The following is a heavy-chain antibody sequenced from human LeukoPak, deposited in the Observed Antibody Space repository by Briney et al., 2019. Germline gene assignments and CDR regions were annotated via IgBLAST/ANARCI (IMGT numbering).Heavy chain of an antibody. CDR3: AREWLIGDGYNFFDY. D-gene: IGHD5-24*01. V-gene: IGHV1-2*02. CDR1: GYTFIGYY. CDR2: INPHSGGT. J-gene: IGHJ4*02. Sequence: ASVKVSCKASGYTFIGYYMHWVRQAPGQGLEWMGWINPHSGGTNSEQNFQGRVTMSRDTSISTVYMELSRLRSDDTALYYCAREWLIGDGYNFFDYWGQGTLVTVSS.